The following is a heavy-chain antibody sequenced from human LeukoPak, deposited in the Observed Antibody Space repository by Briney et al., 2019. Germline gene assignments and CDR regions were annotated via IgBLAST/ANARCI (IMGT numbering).Heavy chain of an antibody. CDR1: GFTFSSYE. J-gene: IGHJ4*02. CDR3: VRQYYYGSGSYLWAPDY. CDR2: ISSSGSTI. V-gene: IGHV3-48*03. Sequence: GGSLRLSCAASGFTFSSYEMNWVRQAPGKGLEWASYISSSGSTIYYADSVKGRFTISRDNAKNSLYLQMNSLRAEDTAVYYCVRQYYYGSGSYLWAPDYWGQGTLVTVSS. D-gene: IGHD3-10*01.